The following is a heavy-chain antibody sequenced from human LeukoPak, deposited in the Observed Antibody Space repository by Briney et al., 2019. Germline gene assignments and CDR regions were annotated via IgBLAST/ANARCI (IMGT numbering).Heavy chain of an antibody. J-gene: IGHJ4*02. CDR2: ICDSGGST. CDR3: AKDQVGRVADHFDF. CDR1: GFTFSNYV. Sequence: GGSLRLSCAASGFTFSNYVMSWIRQAPGKGLEWVSSICDSGGSTFYADSVKGRFSISRDTSKNTLYLEMTSLGAEDSAVYYCAKDQVGRVADHFDFWGQGTMVTVSS. V-gene: IGHV3-23*01. D-gene: IGHD3-10*01.